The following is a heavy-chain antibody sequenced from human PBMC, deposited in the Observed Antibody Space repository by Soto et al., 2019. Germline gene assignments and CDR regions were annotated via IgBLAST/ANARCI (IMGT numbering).Heavy chain of an antibody. V-gene: IGHV3-30*18. CDR3: ANDRDTAMAY. CDR2: ISYDGSNK. CDR1: GFTFSSYG. J-gene: IGHJ4*02. Sequence: QVQLVESGGGVVQPGRSLRLSCAASGFTFSSYGIHWVRQAPGKGLEWVAVISYDGSNKYYADSVKGRFTISRDNSKNTLYLQMNSLRAEDTAVYYCANDRDTAMAYWGQGTLVTVSS. D-gene: IGHD5-18*01.